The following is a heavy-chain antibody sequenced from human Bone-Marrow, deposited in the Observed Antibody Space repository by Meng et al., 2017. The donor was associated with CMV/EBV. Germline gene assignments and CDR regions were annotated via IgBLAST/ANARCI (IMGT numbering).Heavy chain of an antibody. V-gene: IGHV3-33*06. Sequence: GESLKISCAASGFTFSSYGMFWARQAPGKGLEWLGVISYDGNYQHYADSVKGRFTISRDNSKSTMYLQMSSLRAEDTAVYYCAKGDFWNGYSEYFLYWGQGTLVTVSS. D-gene: IGHD3-3*01. CDR2: ISYDGNYQ. CDR3: AKGDFWNGYSEYFLY. CDR1: GFTFSSYG. J-gene: IGHJ1*01.